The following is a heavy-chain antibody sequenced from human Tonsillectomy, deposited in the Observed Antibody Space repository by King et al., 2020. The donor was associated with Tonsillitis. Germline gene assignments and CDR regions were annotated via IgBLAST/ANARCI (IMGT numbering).Heavy chain of an antibody. Sequence: VQLQQWGAGLLKPSETLSLTCAVYGGSFSGYYWSWIRQPPGKGLEWIGEINHSGSTNYNPSLKSRVTISVDTSKNQFSLKLSSVTAADTAVYYCAGMKYSNYVRLLRNAFDIWGQGTMVTVSS. CDR3: AGMKYSNYVRLLRNAFDI. D-gene: IGHD4-11*01. CDR2: INHSGST. CDR1: GGSFSGYY. V-gene: IGHV4-34*01. J-gene: IGHJ3*02.